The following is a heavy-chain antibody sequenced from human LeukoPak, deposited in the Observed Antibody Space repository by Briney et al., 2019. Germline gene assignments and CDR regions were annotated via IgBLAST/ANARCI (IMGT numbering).Heavy chain of an antibody. CDR1: GYSFTSYW. D-gene: IGHD5-12*01. CDR3: ARRSLPFKYSGYDKEVDY. Sequence: GESLKISCKGSGYSFTSYWIGWVRQMPGKGLEWMGIIYPGDSDTRYSPSFQGQVTISADKSISTAYLQWSSLKASDTAMYYCARRSLPFKYSGYDKEVDYWGQGTLVTVSS. V-gene: IGHV5-51*01. CDR2: IYPGDSDT. J-gene: IGHJ4*02.